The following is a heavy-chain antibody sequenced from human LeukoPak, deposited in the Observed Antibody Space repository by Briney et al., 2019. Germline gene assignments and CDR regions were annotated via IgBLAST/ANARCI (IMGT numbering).Heavy chain of an antibody. J-gene: IGHJ4*02. D-gene: IGHD6-19*01. V-gene: IGHV2-5*01. CDR3: AHSYLEWYSSGWYDY. Sequence: SGPTLVNPTQTLTLTCTFSGFSLSTSGVGVGWIRQPPGKALEWLALIYWNDDQRYSPSLKSRLTITKDTSKNQVVLTMTNVDPVDTATYYCAHSYLEWYSSGWYDYWGQGTLVTVSS. CDR1: GFSLSTSGVG. CDR2: IYWNDDQ.